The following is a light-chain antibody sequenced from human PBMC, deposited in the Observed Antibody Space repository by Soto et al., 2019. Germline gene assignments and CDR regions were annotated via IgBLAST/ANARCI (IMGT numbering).Light chain of an antibody. CDR1: QSVSSN. J-gene: IGKJ1*01. CDR3: QQYNNWPWT. V-gene: IGKV3-15*01. CDR2: GAS. Sequence: EIVMTQSPATLSVCPGERATLSCRASQSVSSNLAWYQQKPGQAPRLLIYGASTGATGIPARFSGSGSGTEFTLTISSLQSEDFAVYYCQQYNNWPWTFGQGTKVEIK.